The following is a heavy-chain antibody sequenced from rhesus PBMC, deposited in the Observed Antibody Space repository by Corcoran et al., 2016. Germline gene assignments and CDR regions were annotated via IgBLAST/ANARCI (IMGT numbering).Heavy chain of an antibody. CDR3: ARESMGGFDY. J-gene: IGHJ4*01. V-gene: IGHV4-147*01. Sequence: QVQLQESGPGLVKPSETLSLTCAVSGYSISSNYWSWIRQPPGKGLEWIGFIYGSSGSTNYNPSLKSRVTISTDTSKNQFSLKLSSVTAADTAVYYCARESMGGFDYWGQGVLVTVSS. CDR1: GYSISSNY. CDR2: IYGSSGST. D-gene: IGHD4-17*01.